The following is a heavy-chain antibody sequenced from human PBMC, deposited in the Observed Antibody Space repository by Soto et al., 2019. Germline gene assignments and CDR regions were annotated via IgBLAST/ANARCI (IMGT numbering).Heavy chain of an antibody. CDR1: GGSISSGGYY. CDR3: AREGNLGRWLQPLDF. D-gene: IGHD1-26*01. V-gene: IGHV4-61*08. J-gene: IGHJ4*02. CDR2: IYYSGST. Sequence: PSETLSLTCTVSGGSISSGGYYWSWIRQHPGKGLEWIGYIYYSGSTNYNPSLKSRVTISVDTSKNQFSPRLISVTAADTAKYFCAREGNLGRWLQPLDFWGQGTLVTVSS.